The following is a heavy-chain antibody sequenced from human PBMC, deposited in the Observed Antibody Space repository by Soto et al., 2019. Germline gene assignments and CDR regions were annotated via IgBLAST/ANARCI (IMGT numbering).Heavy chain of an antibody. Sequence: QLQLQESGPGLVKPSETLSLTCTVSGGSISSSSYYWGWIRQPPGKGLEWIGSIYYSGSTYYNPSLNGRVTISVDTSKNQFSLKLSSVTAADTAVYYCARQITMIVVVNRAPLTDWGQGTLVTVSS. J-gene: IGHJ4*02. CDR3: ARQITMIVVVNRAPLTD. CDR2: IYYSGST. V-gene: IGHV4-39*01. CDR1: GGSISSSSYY. D-gene: IGHD3-22*01.